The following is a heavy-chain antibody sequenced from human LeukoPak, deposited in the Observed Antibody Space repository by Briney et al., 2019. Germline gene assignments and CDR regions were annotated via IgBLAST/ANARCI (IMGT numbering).Heavy chain of an antibody. CDR1: GGTFSSYA. Sequence: SVKVSCKASGGTFSSYAISWVRQARGQRLEWIGWIVVGSGNTNYAQEFQERVTITRDMSTSTVYMELSSLRSEDTAVYYCARRYCSGGSCYFDYWGQGTLVTVSS. V-gene: IGHV1-58*02. D-gene: IGHD2-15*01. J-gene: IGHJ4*02. CDR2: IVVGSGNT. CDR3: ARRYCSGGSCYFDY.